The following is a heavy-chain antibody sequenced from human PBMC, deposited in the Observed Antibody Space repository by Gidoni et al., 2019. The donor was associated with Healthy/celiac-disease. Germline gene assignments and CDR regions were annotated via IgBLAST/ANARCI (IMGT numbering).Heavy chain of an antibody. CDR2: IYYIGST. CDR1: GGSIRSGGYD. J-gene: IGHJ6*02. Sequence: QVQLQASGPGLVKPSQTLSLTCTVSGGSIRSGGYDWSWIRQHPGKGLEWIGYIYYIGSTYYNPSLKSRVTISVDTSKNQFSLKLSSVTAADTAVYYCARDGVVVVPAAIPTYYYYYGMDVWGQGTTVTVSS. CDR3: ARDGVVVVPAAIPTYYYYYGMDV. D-gene: IGHD2-2*02. V-gene: IGHV4-31*03.